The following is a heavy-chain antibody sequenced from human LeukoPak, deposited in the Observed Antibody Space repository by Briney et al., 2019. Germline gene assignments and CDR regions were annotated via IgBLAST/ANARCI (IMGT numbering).Heavy chain of an antibody. D-gene: IGHD3-22*01. CDR2: IDSGGRT. V-gene: IGHV3-NL1*01. J-gene: IGHJ4*02. CDR1: GFTFSSYG. Sequence: GGSLRLSCAASGFTFSSYGVHWVRQAPGKGLEWVSVIDSGGRTFYADSVKGRFTISRDNSKNTLYLQMNSLRAEDTAVYYCARGHYYDSSGLDYWGQGTLVTVSS. CDR3: ARGHYYDSSGLDY.